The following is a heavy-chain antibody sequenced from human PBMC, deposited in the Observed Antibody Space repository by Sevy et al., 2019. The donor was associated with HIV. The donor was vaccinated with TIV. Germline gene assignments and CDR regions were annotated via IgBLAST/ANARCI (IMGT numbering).Heavy chain of an antibody. J-gene: IGHJ3*02. D-gene: IGHD2-21*02. Sequence: GGSLRLSCAASGFTVSSNYMSWVRQAPGKGLEWVSGIYSGGSTYYADSVKGRFTISRDNSKNTLYLQMNSLRAEDTAVYYCAREDTVTAVGAFDIWGQGTMVTVSS. CDR3: AREDTVTAVGAFDI. CDR1: GFTVSSNY. V-gene: IGHV3-53*01. CDR2: IYSGGST.